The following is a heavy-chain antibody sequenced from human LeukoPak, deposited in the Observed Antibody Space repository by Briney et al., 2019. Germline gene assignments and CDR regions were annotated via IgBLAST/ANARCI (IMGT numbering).Heavy chain of an antibody. CDR1: GYRFTNYW. J-gene: IGHJ4*02. CDR2: IYPGDSDT. D-gene: IGHD2-2*01. CDR3: ARVDLYCSSTSCYSFDY. Sequence: GESLKISCKGSGYRFTNYWIGWVRQMPGKGLEWMGIIYPGDSDTRYSPSFQGQVTISGDKSISTVYLQWSGLKASDTAMYYCARVDLYCSSTSCYSFDYWGQGTLVTVSS. V-gene: IGHV5-51*01.